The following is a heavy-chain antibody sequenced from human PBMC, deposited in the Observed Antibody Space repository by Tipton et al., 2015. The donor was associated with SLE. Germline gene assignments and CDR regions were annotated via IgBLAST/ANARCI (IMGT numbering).Heavy chain of an antibody. Sequence: TLSLTCTVSGVSISRSYWSWIRQSPGKGLEWIGFIYDSGSTNYNPSLKSRVTMSVDTAKNQFSLKVTSVTAADTAVYYCARGMVAWRGAIVGVDVWGQGTTVNVSS. J-gene: IGHJ6*02. CDR1: GVSISRSY. CDR2: IYDSGST. D-gene: IGHD2-8*01. CDR3: ARGMVAWRGAIVGVDV. V-gene: IGHV4-59*08.